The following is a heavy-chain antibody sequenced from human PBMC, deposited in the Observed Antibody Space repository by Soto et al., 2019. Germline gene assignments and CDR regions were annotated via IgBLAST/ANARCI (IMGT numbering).Heavy chain of an antibody. Sequence: QVQLQESGPGLVKPSQTLSLTCTVSGGSISSGGYYWSWIRQHPGKGLAWIGYIYYSGSTYYNPSLKIRVTISGDTSKNQCSLKLSSVTAADTAVYYCARSKRGGLVPSQHDYWGQGTLVTVSS. V-gene: IGHV4-31*03. D-gene: IGHD6-19*01. CDR2: IYYSGST. J-gene: IGHJ4*02. CDR1: GGSISSGGYY. CDR3: ARSKRGGLVPSQHDY.